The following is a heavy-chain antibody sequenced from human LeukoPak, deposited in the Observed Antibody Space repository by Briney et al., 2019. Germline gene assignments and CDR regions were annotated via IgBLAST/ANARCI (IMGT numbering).Heavy chain of an antibody. D-gene: IGHD3-10*01. J-gene: IGHJ4*02. Sequence: ASVKVSCKASGYTFSNYNIHWLRQAPGQGLEWVGIVNPSGDSTNYAQNFQGRVTMTGDTSTSTAYMELSGLRSEDTAVYYCARAAKTYYYGSGSSYWGQGTLVTVSS. V-gene: IGHV1-46*01. CDR3: ARAAKTYYYGSGSSY. CDR1: GYTFSNYN. CDR2: VNPSGDST.